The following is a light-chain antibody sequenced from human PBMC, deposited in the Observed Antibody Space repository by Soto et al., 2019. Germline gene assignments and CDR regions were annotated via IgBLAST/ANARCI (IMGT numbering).Light chain of an antibody. CDR1: SSGVGGYNY. V-gene: IGLV2-14*01. CDR2: DVS. CDR3: SSYTSSSTL. Sequence: QSVLAQPASVSGSPGQSITISCTGTSSGVGGYNYVSRYQQHPGKAPKLMIYDVSNRPSGVSNRFSGSKSGNTASLTISGLQAEDEADYYCSSYTSSSTLFGTGTKVTVL. J-gene: IGLJ1*01.